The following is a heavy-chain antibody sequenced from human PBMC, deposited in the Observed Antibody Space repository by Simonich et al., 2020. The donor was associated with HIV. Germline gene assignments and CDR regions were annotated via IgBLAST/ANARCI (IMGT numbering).Heavy chain of an antibody. V-gene: IGHV3-9*01. CDR2: ISWNSGSI. D-gene: IGHD3-10*01. J-gene: IGHJ4*02. CDR1: GLTFDDYA. Sequence: EVQLVESGGGLVQPGRSLRLSCAASGLTFDDYAMHWVRQAPGNGLGGVSVISWNSGSIGYADSVKSRFTISRDNAKNSLYLQMNSLRAEDTALYYCAKDKGAYYGSGSPVYWGQGTLVTVSS. CDR3: AKDKGAYYGSGSPVY.